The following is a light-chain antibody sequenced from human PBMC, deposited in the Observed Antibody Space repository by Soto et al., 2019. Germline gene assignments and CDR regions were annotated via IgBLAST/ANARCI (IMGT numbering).Light chain of an antibody. CDR2: GIS. CDR1: QNIGSN. V-gene: IGKV3-15*01. CDR3: QQYGSSLLT. Sequence: EVVMTQSPATLSASPGERVILSCRASQNIGSNLAWYQQRPGQAPRLLMYGISTRATDIPARFSGSGSGTEFTLTISSLQSEDFAVYYCQQYGSSLLTFGGGTKVDIK. J-gene: IGKJ4*01.